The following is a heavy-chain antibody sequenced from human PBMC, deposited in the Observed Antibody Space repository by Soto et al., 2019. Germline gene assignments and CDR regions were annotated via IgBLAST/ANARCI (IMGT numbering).Heavy chain of an antibody. J-gene: IGHJ4*02. CDR1: GFTFSSYW. CDR3: ARTSMITFGGVIAIQNYFDY. Sequence: PGGSLRLSCAASGFTFSSYWMSWVRQAPGKGLEWVANIKQDGSEKYYVDSVKGRFTISRDNAKNSLYLQMNSLRAEDTAVYYCARTSMITFGGVIAIQNYFDYWGQGT. CDR2: IKQDGSEK. V-gene: IGHV3-7*01. D-gene: IGHD3-16*02.